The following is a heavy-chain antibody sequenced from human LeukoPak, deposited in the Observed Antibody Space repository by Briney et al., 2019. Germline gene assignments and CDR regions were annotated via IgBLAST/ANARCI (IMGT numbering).Heavy chain of an antibody. J-gene: IGHJ4*02. CDR2: IDKHGSGK. Sequence: GGSLRLSCVASGFTFSISWVTWVRQAPGKGLEWVANIDKHGSGKYYVDSVKGRFAISRDYASNSVFLQMDSLRAEDTSVYYCARDAGWGYYDLWGQGTPVTVAS. CDR3: ARDAGWGYYDL. CDR1: GFTFSISW. V-gene: IGHV3-7*01. D-gene: IGHD1-26*01.